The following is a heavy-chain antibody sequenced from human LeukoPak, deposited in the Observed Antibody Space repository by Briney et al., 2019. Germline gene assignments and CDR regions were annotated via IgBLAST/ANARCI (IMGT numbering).Heavy chain of an antibody. CDR1: GGSISSYY. Sequence: SETLSLTRTVSGGSISSYYWSWIRQPPGKGLEWIGYIYYSGSTNYNPSLKSRVTISVDTSKNQFSLKLSSVTAADTAVYYCARRSMVRGVGNWFDPWGQGTLVTVSS. J-gene: IGHJ5*02. CDR2: IYYSGST. CDR3: ARRSMVRGVGNWFDP. V-gene: IGHV4-59*01. D-gene: IGHD3-10*01.